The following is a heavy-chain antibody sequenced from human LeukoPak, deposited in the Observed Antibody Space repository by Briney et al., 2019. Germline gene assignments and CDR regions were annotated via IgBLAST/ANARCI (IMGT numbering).Heavy chain of an antibody. V-gene: IGHV3-21*01. CDR1: GFTFSSHN. Sequence: GGSLRLSCAASGFTFSSHNMNSARPAPGKGLEWVSSISSNTSYRYYADSVKGRFTISRDNAKNSLYLQMNSLRAEDTAVYYCARGGDAGRYWYFDLWGRGTLVTVSS. CDR3: ARGGDAGRYWYFDL. D-gene: IGHD7-27*01. CDR2: ISSNTSYR. J-gene: IGHJ2*01.